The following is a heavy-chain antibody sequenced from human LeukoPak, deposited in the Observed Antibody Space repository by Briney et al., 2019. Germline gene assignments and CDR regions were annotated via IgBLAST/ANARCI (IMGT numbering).Heavy chain of an antibody. CDR3: ARDRGERDSTWSLPAHGFDI. Sequence: VKVSCKAFGGTFSSYAINWVRQAPGQGLEWMGRIFPIFRTANYAQKFQGRVTVTTDESTSTAYMELSSLRPEDTAMYYCARDRGERDSTWSLPAHGFDIWGQGTMVTVSS. CDR1: GGTFSSYA. D-gene: IGHD6-13*01. J-gene: IGHJ3*02. CDR2: IFPIFRTA. V-gene: IGHV1-69*05.